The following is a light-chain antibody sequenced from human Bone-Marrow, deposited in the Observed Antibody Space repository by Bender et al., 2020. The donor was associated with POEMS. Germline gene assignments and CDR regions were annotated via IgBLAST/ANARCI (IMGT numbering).Light chain of an antibody. J-gene: IGLJ2*01. CDR2: QDT. CDR1: ELGDKY. CDR3: QAWDTSVL. V-gene: IGLV3-1*01. Sequence: SYELTQPPSVSVSPGQTASITCSGDELGDKYVSWYQQRPGQSPVLVMYQDTERPSGIPERFSGSNSGTTATLTISGTQATDEATYFCQAWDTSVLFGGGTKLTVL.